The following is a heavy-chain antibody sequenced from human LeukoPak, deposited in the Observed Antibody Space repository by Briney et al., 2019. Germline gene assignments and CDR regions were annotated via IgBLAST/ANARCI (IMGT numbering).Heavy chain of an antibody. CDR3: ARGPRFYDFWSGYHPQSNWFDP. V-gene: IGHV4-34*01. Sequence: PSETLSLTCAVYGGSFSGYYWSWIRQPPGKGLEWIGEINHSGCTNYNPSLKSRVTISVDTSKNQFSLKLSSVTAADTAVYYCARGPRFYDFWSGYHPQSNWFDPWGQGTLVTVSS. CDR2: INHSGCT. CDR1: GGSFSGYY. D-gene: IGHD3-3*01. J-gene: IGHJ5*02.